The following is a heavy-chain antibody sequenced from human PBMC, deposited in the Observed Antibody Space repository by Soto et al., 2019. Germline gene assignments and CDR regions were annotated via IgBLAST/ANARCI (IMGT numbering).Heavy chain of an antibody. CDR1: GFTFSSYA. V-gene: IGHV3-23*01. Sequence: PGGSLRLSCAGSGFTFSSYAMSWVRQAPGKGLEWVSAISGSGGSTYYADSVKGRFTISRDNSKNTLYLQMNSPRAEDTAVYYCAKDRETGTTGILDYWGEGTLVTVSS. D-gene: IGHD1-1*01. CDR2: ISGSGGST. J-gene: IGHJ4*02. CDR3: AKDRETGTTGILDY.